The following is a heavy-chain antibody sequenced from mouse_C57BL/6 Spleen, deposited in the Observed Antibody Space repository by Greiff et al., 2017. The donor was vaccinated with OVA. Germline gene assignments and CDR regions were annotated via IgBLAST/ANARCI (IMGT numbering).Heavy chain of an antibody. Sequence: VQLQQSGPELVKPGASVKIPCKASGYTFTDYNMDWVKQSHGKSLEWIGDINPNNGGTIYNQKFKGKATLTVDKSSSTAYMELRSLTSEDTAVYDGVIITTVEGEYLDYWGQGTTLTVSS. J-gene: IGHJ2*01. CDR1: GYTFTDYN. D-gene: IGHD1-1*01. CDR3: VIITTVEGEYLDY. V-gene: IGHV1-18*01. CDR2: INPNNGGT.